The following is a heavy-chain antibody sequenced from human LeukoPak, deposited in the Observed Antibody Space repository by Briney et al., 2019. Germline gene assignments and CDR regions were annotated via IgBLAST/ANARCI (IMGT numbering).Heavy chain of an antibody. CDR3: ARLAQRWLPYGQYYFDY. V-gene: IGHV4-39*01. Sequence: SQTLSLTCTVSGGSISSGGYYWSWIRQPPGKGLEWIGSIYYSGSTYYNPSLKSRVTISVDTSKNQFSLKLSSVTAADTAVYYCARLAQRWLPYGQYYFDYWGQGTLVTVSS. J-gene: IGHJ4*02. CDR1: GGSISSGGYY. D-gene: IGHD5-24*01. CDR2: IYYSGST.